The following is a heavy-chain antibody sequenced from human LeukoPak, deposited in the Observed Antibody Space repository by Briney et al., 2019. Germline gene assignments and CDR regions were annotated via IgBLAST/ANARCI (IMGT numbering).Heavy chain of an antibody. CDR1: GFSFSNYA. J-gene: IGHJ5*02. CDR3: AKSGGVRFDP. CDR2: ISGRDGST. Sequence: GGSLRLSCAASGFSFSNYAMSWVRQAPGKGLEWVSAISGRDGSTYYAGSVKGRFTISRDNSKNTLYLQMNSLRGEDTAVYYCAKSGGVRFDPWGRGTLVTVSS. V-gene: IGHV3-23*01. D-gene: IGHD3-16*01.